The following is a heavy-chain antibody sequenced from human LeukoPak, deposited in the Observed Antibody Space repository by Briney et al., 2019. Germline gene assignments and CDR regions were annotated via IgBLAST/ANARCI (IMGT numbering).Heavy chain of an antibody. J-gene: IGHJ4*02. V-gene: IGHV3-23*01. CDR2: ISGSGGST. CDR1: GFTFSSYA. Sequence: GGSLRLSCAASGFTFSSYAMSWVRQAPGKGLEWVSAISGSGGSTYYADSVKGRFTISRDNSKNTLYLQMNSLRAEDTAVYHCAKDLEPSGFGDSLDYWGQGTLVTVSS. D-gene: IGHD4-17*01. CDR3: AKDLEPSGFGDSLDY.